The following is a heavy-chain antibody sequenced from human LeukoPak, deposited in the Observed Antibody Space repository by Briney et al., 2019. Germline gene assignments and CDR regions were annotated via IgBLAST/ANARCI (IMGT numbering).Heavy chain of an antibody. D-gene: IGHD7-27*01. CDR3: ARRKFLGWFDP. J-gene: IGHJ5*02. CDR1: GYIFTTYD. CDR2: LNPNSGNA. V-gene: IGHV1-8*03. Sequence: GASVKVSCQASGYIFTTYDIGWVRQATGQVLEWMGWLNPNSGNAGYAQKVQGRVTISRNTSISTAYMELSSLRSDDTAIYYCARRKFLGWFDPWGQGTLVTVSS.